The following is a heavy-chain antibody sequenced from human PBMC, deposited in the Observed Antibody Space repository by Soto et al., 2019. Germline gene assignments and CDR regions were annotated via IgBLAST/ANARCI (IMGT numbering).Heavy chain of an antibody. J-gene: IGHJ5*02. CDR3: ARLNRRWFDP. V-gene: IGHV4-39*01. Sequence: SETLCLTCTVSGGSISSSSYYWGWIRQPPGKGLEWIGSIYYSGSTYYNPSLKSRVTISVDTSKNQFSLKLSSVTAADTAVYYCARLNRRWFDPWGQGTLVTVSS. CDR1: GGSISSSSYY. CDR2: IYYSGST.